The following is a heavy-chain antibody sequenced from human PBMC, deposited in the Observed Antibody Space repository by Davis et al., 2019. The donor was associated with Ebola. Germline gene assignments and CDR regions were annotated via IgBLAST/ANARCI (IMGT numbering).Heavy chain of an antibody. V-gene: IGHV3-69-1*01. J-gene: IGHJ2*01. D-gene: IGHD3-10*01. Sequence: GGPLRLSCAAPGLLFRNYVMSWVRQALGKGLEWVSTLGTSADTYYADSVKGRFTISRDNAKNSLYLQMNSLRAEDTAVYYCARLYYLYFDLWGRGTVVNVSS. CDR2: LGTSADT. CDR1: GLLFRNYV. CDR3: ARLYYLYFDL.